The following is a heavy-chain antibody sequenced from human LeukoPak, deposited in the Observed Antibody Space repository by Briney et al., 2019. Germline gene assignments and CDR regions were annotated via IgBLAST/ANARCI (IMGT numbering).Heavy chain of an antibody. CDR1: GFTFSSYW. Sequence: GGSLRLSCAASGFTFSSYWMSWVRQAPGKGLEWVANIKQDGSEKYYVDSVKGRFTISRDNAKNSLYLQMNSLRAEDTAVYYCARKGGATTYGYYYYYMDVWGKGTTVTIS. J-gene: IGHJ6*03. CDR3: ARKGGATTYGYYYYYMDV. CDR2: IKQDGSEK. D-gene: IGHD1-26*01. V-gene: IGHV3-7*01.